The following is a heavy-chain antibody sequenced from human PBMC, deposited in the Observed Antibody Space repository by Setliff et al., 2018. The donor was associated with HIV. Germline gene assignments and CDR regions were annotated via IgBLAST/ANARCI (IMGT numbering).Heavy chain of an antibody. CDR2: IWYDGSNK. CDR3: VKDYVARRSYTYGYDY. CDR1: GFTFSDYG. J-gene: IGHJ4*02. D-gene: IGHD5-18*01. Sequence: PGGSLRLSCAASGFTFSDYGMHWVRQAPGKGLEWVAMIWYDGSNKYYEDSVKGRFTISRDNSKNTVHLQMNSLRGEDTAMYYCVKDYVARRSYTYGYDYWGQGTLVTV. V-gene: IGHV3-30*02.